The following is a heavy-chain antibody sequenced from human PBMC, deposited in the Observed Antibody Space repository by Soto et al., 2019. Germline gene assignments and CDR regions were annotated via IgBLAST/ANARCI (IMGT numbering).Heavy chain of an antibody. D-gene: IGHD4-17*01. Sequence: EVQLVESGGGLAQPGGSLRLSCAASGFNFSIYWMHWVRQAPGKGLVWVSRINRDGSHTDYADSVKGRFTISRDNANNTPYLQINSLGAEDTAVFYCARGGAYGDYRSDYWGQGTLVTVSS. CDR3: ARGGAYGDYRSDY. J-gene: IGHJ4*02. CDR1: GFNFSIYW. V-gene: IGHV3-74*01. CDR2: INRDGSHT.